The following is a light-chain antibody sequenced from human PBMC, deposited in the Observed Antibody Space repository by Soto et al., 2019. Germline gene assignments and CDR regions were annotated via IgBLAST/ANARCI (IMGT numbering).Light chain of an antibody. CDR1: SSDVGGNDY. J-gene: IGLJ1*01. V-gene: IGLV2-14*01. Sequence: QSALTQPASVSGSPGQSVTISCTGASSDVGGNDYVSWYQQHPGKAPKLILYEVNNRPSGVSNHFSGSKSCNTASLIISGLQADDEADYYCSSYSTTSTLVFGSGTKLTVL. CDR3: SSYSTTSTLV. CDR2: EVN.